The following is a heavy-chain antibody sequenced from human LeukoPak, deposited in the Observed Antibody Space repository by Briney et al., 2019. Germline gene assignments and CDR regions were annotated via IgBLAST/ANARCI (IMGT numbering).Heavy chain of an antibody. J-gene: IGHJ4*02. CDR3: ARDGRGDLTWIQLWSPFDY. D-gene: IGHD5-18*01. CDR1: GFTVSSNY. V-gene: IGHV3-66*02. Sequence: GGSLRLSCAASGFTVSSNYMSLVRQAPGKGLEWVSVIYSGGSTYYADSVKGRFTISRDNSKNTLYLQMNSLRTEDTAVYYCARDGRGDLTWIQLWSPFDYWGQGTLVTVSS. CDR2: IYSGGST.